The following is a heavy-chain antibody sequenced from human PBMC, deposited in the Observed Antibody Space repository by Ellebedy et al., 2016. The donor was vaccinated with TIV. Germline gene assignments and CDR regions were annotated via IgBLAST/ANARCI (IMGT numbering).Heavy chain of an antibody. Sequence: GESLKISCAASGFTFSNAWMNWVRQAPGKGLEGVGRIKSKTDGGTTDYAAPVKGRFTISRDDSKTTLYLQMNSLRTEDTAVYYCTAGDFWSGNTDWGQGTLVTVSS. D-gene: IGHD3-3*01. CDR1: GFTFSNAW. CDR3: TAGDFWSGNTD. V-gene: IGHV3-15*07. J-gene: IGHJ4*02. CDR2: IKSKTDGGTT.